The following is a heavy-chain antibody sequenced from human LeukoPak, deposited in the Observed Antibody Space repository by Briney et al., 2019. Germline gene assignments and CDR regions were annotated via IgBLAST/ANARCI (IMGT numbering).Heavy chain of an antibody. D-gene: IGHD6-19*01. Sequence: GASVKVSCKASGYTLTNYGISWARQATGQGLEWMGWMNPNSGNTGYAQKFQGRVTMTRNTSISTAYMELSSLRSEDTAVYYCARSVSSGWSFWYHYYYYMDVWGKGTTVTISS. CDR2: MNPNSGNT. CDR1: GYTLTNYG. CDR3: ARSVSSGWSFWYHYYYYMDV. J-gene: IGHJ6*03. V-gene: IGHV1-8*02.